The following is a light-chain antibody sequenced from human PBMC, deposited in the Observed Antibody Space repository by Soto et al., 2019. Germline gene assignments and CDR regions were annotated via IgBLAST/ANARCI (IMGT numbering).Light chain of an antibody. CDR3: SSYTSSSTLD. V-gene: IGLV2-14*01. J-gene: IGLJ1*01. CDR1: SSDVGGYNY. Sequence: QSALTQPASVSGSPGQSITISCTGTSSDVGGYNYVSWYQHHPGKAPKRMIYEVTYRPSGVSNRFSASKSGNTASLTISGLRAEDEADYYCSSYTSSSTLDFGTGTKVTVL. CDR2: EVT.